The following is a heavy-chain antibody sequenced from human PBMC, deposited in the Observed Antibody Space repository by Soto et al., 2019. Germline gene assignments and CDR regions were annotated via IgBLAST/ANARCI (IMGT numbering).Heavy chain of an antibody. CDR2: TYYRSKGYN. V-gene: IGHV6-1*01. CDR1: GDSVSSNSAA. D-gene: IGHD1-26*01. J-gene: IGHJ6*02. CDR3: AREGGNRYYYYGMDV. Sequence: PSQTLSLTCAISGDSVSSNSAAWNWIRQSPSRGLEWLGRTYYRSKGYNDYAVSVKRRININPDTYKKKNSLQPNSVTPEDTAVYYCAREGGNRYYYYGMDVWGQGTTVTVSS.